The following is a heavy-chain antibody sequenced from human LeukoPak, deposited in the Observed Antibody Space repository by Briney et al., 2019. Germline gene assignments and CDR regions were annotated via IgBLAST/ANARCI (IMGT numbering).Heavy chain of an antibody. J-gene: IGHJ5*02. CDR1: GGSISSGSYY. D-gene: IGHD3-16*02. CDR3: ARPQGGGSYRNFDP. Sequence: SETLSLTCTVAGGSISSGSYYWNWIRQPPGKGLEWIGYVYYSGSTNYNPSLKSRVTISVDTSKNQFSLRLSSVTAEDTAVHYCARPQGGGSYRNFDPWGQETLVTVSS. V-gene: IGHV4-61*01. CDR2: VYYSGST.